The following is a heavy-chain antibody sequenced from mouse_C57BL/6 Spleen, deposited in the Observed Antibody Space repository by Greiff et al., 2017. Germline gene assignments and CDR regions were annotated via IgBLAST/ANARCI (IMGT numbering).Heavy chain of an antibody. V-gene: IGHV1-52*01. CDR1: GYTFTSYW. CDR2: IDPSDSET. J-gene: IGHJ4*01. D-gene: IGHD4-1*01. Sequence: QVQLQQPGAELVRPGSSVKLSCKASGYTFTSYWMHWVKQRPIQGLEWIGNIDPSDSETHYNQKFKDKATLTVDKSSSTAYMQLSSLTSEDSAVYYWATGREYAMDYGGQGTSVTVSS. CDR3: ATGREYAMDY.